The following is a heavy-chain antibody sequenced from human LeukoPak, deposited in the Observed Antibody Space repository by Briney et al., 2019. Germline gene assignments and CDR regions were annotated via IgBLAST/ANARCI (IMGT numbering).Heavy chain of an antibody. Sequence: PSETLSLTCTVSLDSTTSNFWSWVRQPPGKGLEWIGEIHRSGSTNYNPSLQSRVTISIDRSKNQTALELSSVTAADTAVYYCAREIVGGFNPGAYWGQGTLVTVSS. CDR1: LDSTTSNF. V-gene: IGHV4-4*02. CDR2: IHRSGST. CDR3: AREIVGGFNPGAY. J-gene: IGHJ4*02. D-gene: IGHD1-14*01.